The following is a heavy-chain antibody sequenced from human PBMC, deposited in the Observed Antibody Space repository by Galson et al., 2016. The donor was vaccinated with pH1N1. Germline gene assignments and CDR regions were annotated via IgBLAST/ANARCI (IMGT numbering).Heavy chain of an antibody. V-gene: IGHV4-59*01. CDR3: AGYRITSSEGYFDF. Sequence: SETLSLTCTVSGDSIGTYYWSWIRQSPGKGPEWIGQIHHSGKTGYNPSLEGRLTMSIDTSKNQFSLRLTYVTAADAAVYYCAGYRITSSEGYFDFWGQGTRVTVSS. J-gene: IGHJ4*02. CDR1: GDSIGTYY. D-gene: IGHD6-13*01. CDR2: IHHSGKT.